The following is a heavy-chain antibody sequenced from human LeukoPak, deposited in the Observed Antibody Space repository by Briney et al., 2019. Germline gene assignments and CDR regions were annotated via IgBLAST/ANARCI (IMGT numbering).Heavy chain of an antibody. CDR2: ISSSSSLI. D-gene: IGHD5-18*01. Sequence: GGSLRLSCAASGFIFNISSMNWVRQSPGKGLEWVSYISSSSSLIYYADSVKGRFTISRDNAKNSVSLQMNSLRTEDTAVYYCARSGYNYGHFDYWGQGTLVTVSS. CDR1: GFIFNISS. J-gene: IGHJ4*02. V-gene: IGHV3-48*01. CDR3: ARSGYNYGHFDY.